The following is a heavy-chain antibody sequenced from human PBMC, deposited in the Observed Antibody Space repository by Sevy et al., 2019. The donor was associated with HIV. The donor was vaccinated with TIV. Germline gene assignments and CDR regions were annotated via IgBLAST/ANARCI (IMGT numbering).Heavy chain of an antibody. CDR1: GYSFTNYW. CDR3: ARFGSYRLSYYGMHV. CDR2: IYPGDSDT. D-gene: IGHD2-15*01. V-gene: IGHV5-51*01. J-gene: IGHJ6*02. Sequence: GESLKISCKGAGYSFTNYWIGWVRQMPGKGLEWMGIIYPGDSDTRYSPSFQGQVTISADKSISTAYLQWSSLRASDTAMYYCARFGSYRLSYYGMHVWGQGTTVTVSS.